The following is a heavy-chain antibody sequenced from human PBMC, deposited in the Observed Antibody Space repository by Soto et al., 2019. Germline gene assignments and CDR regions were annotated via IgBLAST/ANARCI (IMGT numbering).Heavy chain of an antibody. CDR3: ARLVKRGGLIAVAGTRQPHFDF. CDR1: GGSISSSSYY. D-gene: IGHD6-19*01. J-gene: IGHJ4*02. CDR2: IYYSGST. V-gene: IGHV4-39*01. Sequence: SETLSLTCTVSGGSISSSSYYWGWIRQPPGKGLEWIGRIYYSGSTYYNPSLKSRVTISVDTSKNQFSLKLSSVTAADTAVYYCARLVKRGGLIAVAGTRQPHFDFWAQGTLVTVSA.